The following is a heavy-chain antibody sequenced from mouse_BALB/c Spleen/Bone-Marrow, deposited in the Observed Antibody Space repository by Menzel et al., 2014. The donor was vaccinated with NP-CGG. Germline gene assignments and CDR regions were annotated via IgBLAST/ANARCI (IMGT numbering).Heavy chain of an antibody. CDR2: IWSGGST. V-gene: IGHV2-2*02. CDR1: GFSLTSYG. J-gene: IGHJ4*01. CDR3: ARKLRYYAMDY. D-gene: IGHD1-1*01. Sequence: VHLVESGPGLVQPSQSLSITCTVSGFSLTSYGVHWVRQPPGKGLEWLGVIWSGGSTDYNAAFISRLSISKDNSKSQVFFKMNSLQANDTAIYYCARKLRYYAMDYWGQGTSVTVSS.